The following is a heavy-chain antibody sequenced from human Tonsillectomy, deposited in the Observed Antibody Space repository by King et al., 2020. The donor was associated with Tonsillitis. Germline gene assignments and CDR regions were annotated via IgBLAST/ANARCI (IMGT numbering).Heavy chain of an antibody. V-gene: IGHV3-23*04. Sequence: VQLVESGGGLVHPGGSLRLSCAASGFSFSSYAMSWVRQAPGKGLEWVSAISGSGGSTFYAESVKGRFTISRDNSKKTLYLQVNSLRVEDTAVYYCAVTGVPNYYYYYGMDVWGQGTTATVSS. D-gene: IGHD3-9*01. CDR2: ISGSGGST. CDR3: AVTGVPNYYYYYGMDV. CDR1: GFSFSSYA. J-gene: IGHJ6*02.